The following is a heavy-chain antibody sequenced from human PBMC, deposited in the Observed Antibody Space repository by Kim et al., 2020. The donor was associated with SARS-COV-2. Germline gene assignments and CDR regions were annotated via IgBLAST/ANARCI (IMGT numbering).Heavy chain of an antibody. V-gene: IGHV3-33*01. J-gene: IGHJ4*02. D-gene: IGHD1-26*01. CDR3: ARDRSGRYYFDS. Sequence: YYADSVKGRFTISRDNSKNMLFLQMSSLRADDTAVYYCARDRSGRYYFDSWGQGTLVTVSS.